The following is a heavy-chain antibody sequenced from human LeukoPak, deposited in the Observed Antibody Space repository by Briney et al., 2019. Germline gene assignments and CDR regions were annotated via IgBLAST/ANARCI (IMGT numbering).Heavy chain of an antibody. CDR1: GFTISSYE. J-gene: IGHJ3*02. CDR2: ISSSGSTI. D-gene: IGHD3-10*01. CDR3: ARVSGSGSYSVRYDAFDI. Sequence: GGSLRLSCAASGFTISSYEMNWVCQARGKGLEWVSYISSSGSTIYYADSVKGRFTISRDNAKNSLYLQMNSLRAEDTAVYYCARVSGSGSYSVRYDAFDIWGQGAMVTVSS. V-gene: IGHV3-48*03.